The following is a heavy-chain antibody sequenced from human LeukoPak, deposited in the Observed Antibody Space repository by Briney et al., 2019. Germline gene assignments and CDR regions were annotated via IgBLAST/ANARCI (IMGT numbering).Heavy chain of an antibody. D-gene: IGHD2-15*01. V-gene: IGHV4-39*01. CDR2: IYYNEDT. J-gene: IGHJ3*02. Sequence: SETLSLTCTVSGVDIYSSTYYWAWIRQPPGKGLEFIGSIYYNEDTYSNPSLKSRLTISVDTSTNQFSLRLNSVTAADTAVYFCARQLAAGNDAFDIWGQGTMVTVSS. CDR1: GVDIYSSTYY. CDR3: ARQLAAGNDAFDI.